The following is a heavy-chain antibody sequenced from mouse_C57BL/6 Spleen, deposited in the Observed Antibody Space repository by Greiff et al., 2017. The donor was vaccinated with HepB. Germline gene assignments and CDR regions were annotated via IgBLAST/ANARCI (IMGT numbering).Heavy chain of an antibody. Sequence: QVQLQQSGAELVKPGASVKLSCKASGYTFTSYWMQWVKQRPGQGLEWIGEIDPSDSYTNYNQKFKGKATLTVDTSSSTAYMQLSSLTSEDSAVYYCARGVARSYWYFDVWGTGTTVTVSS. CDR3: ARGVARSYWYFDV. CDR1: GYTFTSYW. V-gene: IGHV1-50*01. J-gene: IGHJ1*03. D-gene: IGHD1-1*02. CDR2: IDPSDSYT.